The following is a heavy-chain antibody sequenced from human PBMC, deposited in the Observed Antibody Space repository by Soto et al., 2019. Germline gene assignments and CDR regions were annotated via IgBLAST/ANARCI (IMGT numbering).Heavy chain of an antibody. J-gene: IGHJ4*02. V-gene: IGHV4-30-4*01. D-gene: IGHD5-12*01. CDR1: GGSVSSGDYF. CDR3: AREKGYISGPKNFDS. Sequence: SETLSLTCTVSGGSVSSGDYFWSWIRQPPGKGLEWIGYIYDSGSSYYNPSLKSRVTMSVDTSKNQFSLKLRSVTAADTAMYYCAREKGYISGPKNFDSWGQGTLVTSPQ. CDR2: IYDSGSS.